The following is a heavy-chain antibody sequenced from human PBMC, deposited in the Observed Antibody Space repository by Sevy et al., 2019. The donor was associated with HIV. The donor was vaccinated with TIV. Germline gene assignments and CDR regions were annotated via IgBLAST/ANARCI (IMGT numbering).Heavy chain of an antibody. Sequence: GGSLRLSCVASGFTFNKFWMAWVRQAPGKGLEWFANIKPDGSERNHVGSVKGRFTISRDNAKNSLYLQMNSLTAEDTAVYYCARDVGGGYFDYWGQGTLVTVSS. J-gene: IGHJ4*01. CDR1: GFTFNKFW. CDR2: IKPDGSER. D-gene: IGHD3-16*01. V-gene: IGHV3-7*03. CDR3: ARDVGGGYFDY.